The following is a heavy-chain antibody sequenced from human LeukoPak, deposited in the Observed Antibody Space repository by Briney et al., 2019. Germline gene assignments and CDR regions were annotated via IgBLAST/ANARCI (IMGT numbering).Heavy chain of an antibody. CDR3: ARDPWLGPLY. J-gene: IGHJ4*02. D-gene: IGHD6-19*01. CDR2: IYHSGST. Sequence: SETLSLTCTVSGYSIRSGYYWGWIRQPPGKGLEWIGSIYHSGSTYYNPSLNSRVTISVDTSKNQFSLKLSSVTASYTAVYYCARDPWLGPLYWGQGTLVTVSS. V-gene: IGHV4-38-2*02. CDR1: GYSIRSGYY.